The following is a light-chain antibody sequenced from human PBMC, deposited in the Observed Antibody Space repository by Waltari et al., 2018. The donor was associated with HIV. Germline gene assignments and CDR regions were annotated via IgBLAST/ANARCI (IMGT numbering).Light chain of an antibody. CDR1: QSVSYY. CDR2: AAS. J-gene: IGKJ4*01. CDR3: QQRGNWPPS. Sequence: EIVLTQSPATLSLSPGESATLSCRASQSVSYYLAWYQQKPGQAPRLLIYAASSRATGIPARFSGSGSGTDFTLTITNLEPEDFAVYYCQQRGNWPPSFGGGTKVEI. V-gene: IGKV3-11*01.